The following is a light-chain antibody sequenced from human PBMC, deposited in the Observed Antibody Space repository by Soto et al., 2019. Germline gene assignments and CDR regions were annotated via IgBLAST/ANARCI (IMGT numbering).Light chain of an antibody. CDR1: QSISNY. J-gene: IGKJ4*01. CDR3: QQSYSTPPT. CDR2: AAS. V-gene: IGKV1-39*01. Sequence: DIQMTQSPSSLSASVGDRVTITCRASQSISNYLNWYQQKPGKDPKILIYAASSLQSGVPSRFSGSGSGTDFTLTISSLQPEDFATYYCQQSYSTPPTFGGGTKVEVK.